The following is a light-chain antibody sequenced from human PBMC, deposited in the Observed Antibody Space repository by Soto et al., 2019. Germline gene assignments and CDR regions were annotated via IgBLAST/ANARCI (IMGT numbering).Light chain of an antibody. CDR1: SSDVGGYKY. Sequence: QSALTQPPSASGSPGQSVTISCTGTSSDVGGYKYVSWYQQHPGKAPKLMIFDVNNRPSGVPDRVSGSKSGNTASLTVSGLQAEDEDDYYCSSYAGSNNLGVFGTGTKVTVL. V-gene: IGLV2-8*01. CDR3: SSYAGSNNLGV. CDR2: DVN. J-gene: IGLJ1*01.